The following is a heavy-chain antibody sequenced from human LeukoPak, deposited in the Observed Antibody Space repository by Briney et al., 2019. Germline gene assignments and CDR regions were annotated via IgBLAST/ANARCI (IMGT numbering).Heavy chain of an antibody. J-gene: IGHJ4*02. CDR2: IGPYNGNT. V-gene: IGHV1-18*01. Sequence: GASVKASCKASGYTFTTYGISWVRQAPGQGLEWMGWIGPYNGNTNTAQKVQGRVTMTTDTSTSTAYMELRSLRSDDTAVYYCARGHIGVPFDYWGQGTLVTVSS. CDR1: GYTFTTYG. CDR3: ARGHIGVPFDY. D-gene: IGHD3-10*01.